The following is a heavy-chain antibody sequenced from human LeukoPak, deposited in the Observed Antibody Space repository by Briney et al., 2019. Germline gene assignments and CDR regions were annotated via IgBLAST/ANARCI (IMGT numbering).Heavy chain of an antibody. CDR2: ISAYNGNT. CDR3: ARIPDVVVPAAAFDP. CDR1: GYTFTSYG. J-gene: IGHJ5*02. V-gene: IGHV1-18*01. D-gene: IGHD2-2*01. Sequence: GSVTVSCEASGYTFTSYGISWVRQAPGQGLEWMGWISAYNGNTNYAQKLQGRVTMTTDTSTSTAYMELRSLRSDDTAVYYCARIPDVVVPAAAFDPWGQGTLVTVSS.